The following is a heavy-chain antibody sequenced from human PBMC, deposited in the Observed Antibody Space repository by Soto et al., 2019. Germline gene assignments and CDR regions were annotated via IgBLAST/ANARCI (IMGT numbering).Heavy chain of an antibody. CDR3: ARFSGSRYDY. V-gene: IGHV4-39*07. D-gene: IGHD1-26*01. CDR1: GGSISSSRCH. CDR2: INHSGST. J-gene: IGHJ4*02. Sequence: SETLSLTCTVSGGSISSSRCHWGWIRQPPGKGLEWIGEINHSGSTNYNPSLKSRVTISVDTSKNQFSLKLSSVTAADTAVYYCARFSGSRYDYWGQGTLVTVSS.